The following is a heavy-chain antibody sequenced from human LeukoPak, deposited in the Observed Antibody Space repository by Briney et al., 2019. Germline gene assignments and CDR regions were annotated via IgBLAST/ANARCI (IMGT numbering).Heavy chain of an antibody. CDR3: ASLAYCGGDCYSVFDY. CDR1: GGSFSGYY. J-gene: IGHJ4*02. V-gene: IGHV4-34*01. D-gene: IGHD2-21*02. CDR2: INHSGST. Sequence: PSETLSLTCAVYGGSFSGYYWSWIRQPPGKGLEWIGEINHSGSTNYNPSLKSRVTISVDTSKNQFSLKLSSVIAADTAVYYCASLAYCGGDCYSVFDYWGQGTLVTVSS.